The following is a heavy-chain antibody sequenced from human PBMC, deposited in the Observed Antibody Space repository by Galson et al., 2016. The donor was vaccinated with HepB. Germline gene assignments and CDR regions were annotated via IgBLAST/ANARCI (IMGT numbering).Heavy chain of an antibody. CDR1: GGSISSYY. J-gene: IGHJ5*02. D-gene: IGHD6-19*01. CDR2: TYYSGST. Sequence: ETLSPTCTVSGGSISSYYWNGIRQPPGKGLEWIGYTYYSGSTNYNPSLKSRVTISVDTSKNQFSLKLSSVTAADTAVYYCARARYSSGLYNWFDPWGQGTLVTVSS. CDR3: ARARYSSGLYNWFDP. V-gene: IGHV4-59*01.